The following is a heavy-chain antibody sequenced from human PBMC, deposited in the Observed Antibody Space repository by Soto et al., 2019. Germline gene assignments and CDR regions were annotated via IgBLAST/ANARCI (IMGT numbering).Heavy chain of an antibody. D-gene: IGHD1-26*01. CDR1: GYTFTSYD. CDR2: IIPIFGTA. CDR3: ARDGGRHSGGIDY. J-gene: IGHJ4*02. V-gene: IGHV1-69*13. Sequence: SVKVSCKASGYTFTSYDINWVRQAPGQGLEWMGEIIPIFGTANYAQKFQGRVTITADESTSTAYMELSSLRSEDTAVYYCARDGGRHSGGIDYWGQGTLVTVSS.